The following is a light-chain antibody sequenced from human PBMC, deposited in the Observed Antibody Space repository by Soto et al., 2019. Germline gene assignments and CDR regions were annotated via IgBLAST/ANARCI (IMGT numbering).Light chain of an antibody. Sequence: QSALTQPVSVSGSPGQSITISCSGSSSDVGGYNAVSWYQQHPGKVPKLVIYGVSDRPSGISSRFSASKSGNTASLTISGLQAEDEADYYCSSYASGGSSVFGTGTKLTVL. J-gene: IGLJ1*01. CDR3: SSYASGGSSV. CDR1: SSDVGGYNA. V-gene: IGLV2-14*03. CDR2: GVS.